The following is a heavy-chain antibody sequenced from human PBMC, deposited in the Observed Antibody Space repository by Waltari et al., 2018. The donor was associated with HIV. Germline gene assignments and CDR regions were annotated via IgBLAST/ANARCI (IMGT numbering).Heavy chain of an antibody. J-gene: IGHJ4*02. CDR2: ISSSSTTI. Sequence: ELQLVESGGGLVQPGGALSLPCAASGATFSRYALNWAPQAPGKGLEWVSYISSSSTTINYADSVKGRFTISRDNAKNLLYLQMSSLRAEDTAVYFCARERFGSSYFGYWGQGTLVTVSS. CDR1: GATFSRYA. CDR3: ARERFGSSYFGY. D-gene: IGHD6-6*01. V-gene: IGHV3-48*04.